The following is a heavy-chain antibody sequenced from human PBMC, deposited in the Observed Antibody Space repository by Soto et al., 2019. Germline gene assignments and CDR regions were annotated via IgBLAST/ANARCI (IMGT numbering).Heavy chain of an antibody. J-gene: IGHJ4*02. CDR1: GFTFTNAW. V-gene: IGHV3-15*07. CDR3: STIRYYSGWYLGGPFDY. D-gene: IGHD6-19*01. CDR2: IRSKIDGGTA. Sequence: EVQLVESGGGLVKPGGSLRLSCAASGFTFTNAWMNWVRQAPGKGLEWVGLIRSKIDGGTADYASPVKGRFTVSRDDSKDTLYLQMNSLKTEDTAVYYCSTIRYYSGWYLGGPFDYWGQGILVTVSS.